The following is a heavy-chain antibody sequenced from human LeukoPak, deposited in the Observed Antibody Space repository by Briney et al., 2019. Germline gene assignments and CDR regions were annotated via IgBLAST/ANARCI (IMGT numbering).Heavy chain of an antibody. CDR3: ARDRLDWSGITTSYYYYGMDV. CDR2: IYSGGST. J-gene: IGHJ6*02. CDR1: GFTVSSNY. Sequence: GGSLRLSCAASGFTVSSNYMSWVRQAPGKGLEWVSVIYSGGSTYYADSVKGRFTISRDNSKNTLYLQMNSLRAEDTAVYYCARDRLDWSGITTSYYYYGMDVWGQGTTVTVSS. V-gene: IGHV3-66*01. D-gene: IGHD3-9*01.